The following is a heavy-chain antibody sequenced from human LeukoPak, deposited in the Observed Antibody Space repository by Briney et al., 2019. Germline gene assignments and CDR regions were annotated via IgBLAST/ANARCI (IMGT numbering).Heavy chain of an antibody. J-gene: IGHJ4*02. D-gene: IGHD2-2*01. CDR1: GYTFTSCG. CDR2: ISTYNGNT. Sequence: ASVKVSCKASGYTFTSCGISWVRQAPGQGLEWMVWISTYNGNTNYAQKLRGRVTMTTDTSTSTAYMELRSLRSDNTAVYYCARDQAYSSIITCPFDYWGQGTLVTVSS. CDR3: ARDQAYSSIITCPFDY. V-gene: IGHV1-18*01.